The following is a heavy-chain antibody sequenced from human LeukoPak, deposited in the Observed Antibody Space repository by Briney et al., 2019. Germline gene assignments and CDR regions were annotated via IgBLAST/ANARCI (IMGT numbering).Heavy chain of an antibody. D-gene: IGHD2-2*01. J-gene: IGHJ4*02. Sequence: SETLSLTCAVSGYSISSGYYWGWIRQPPGKGLEWIGSIYHSGSTYYNPSLKSRVTISVDTSKNQFSLKLSSVTAADTAVYYCARHVLVADVERVSYFDYWGQGTLVTVSS. CDR3: ARHVLVADVERVSYFDY. CDR1: GYSISSGYY. V-gene: IGHV4-38-2*01. CDR2: IYHSGST.